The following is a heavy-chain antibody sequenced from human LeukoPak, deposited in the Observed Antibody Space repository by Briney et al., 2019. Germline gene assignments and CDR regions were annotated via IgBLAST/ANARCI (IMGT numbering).Heavy chain of an antibody. Sequence: SVKVSCKASGGTFSSYAISWVRQAPGQGLEWMGGIIPIFGTANYAQKFQGRVTTTADESTSTAYMELSSLRSEDTAVYYCARAISSRDYGGKAWGQGTLVTVSS. V-gene: IGHV1-69*13. J-gene: IGHJ5*02. CDR2: IIPIFGTA. CDR1: GGTFSSYA. CDR3: ARAISSRDYGGKA. D-gene: IGHD4-23*01.